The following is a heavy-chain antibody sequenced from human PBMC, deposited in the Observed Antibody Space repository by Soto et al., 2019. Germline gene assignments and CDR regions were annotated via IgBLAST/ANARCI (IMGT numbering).Heavy chain of an antibody. CDR2: ISYTGST. Sequence: QVQLQESGPGLVKPSQTLSLTCTVSGGYISSGGYFWSWIRQHPGKGLEWIAYISYTGSTYYNPSLKRRVTISVDTSKNQFSLKLSSVTDADTAVYYCARTTYGHKFDQWGQGTLVTVSS. D-gene: IGHD4-17*01. CDR3: ARTTYGHKFDQ. V-gene: IGHV4-31*03. J-gene: IGHJ4*02. CDR1: GGYISSGGYF.